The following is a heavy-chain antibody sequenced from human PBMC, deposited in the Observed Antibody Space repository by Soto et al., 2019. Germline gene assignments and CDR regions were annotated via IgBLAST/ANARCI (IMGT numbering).Heavy chain of an antibody. CDR3: ARRGSGSYSDY. CDR1: GFTFSNYA. J-gene: IGHJ4*02. CDR2: ISGSGDST. D-gene: IGHD1-26*01. Sequence: EVQLLESGGGLVQPGGSLRLSCAASGFTFSNYAMNWVRQAPGKGLEWVSVISGSGDSTYYADSVQGRFTISRDNSKNTLYLQMNSLRAEDTAIYYCARRGSGSYSDYWGQGTLVTFSS. V-gene: IGHV3-23*01.